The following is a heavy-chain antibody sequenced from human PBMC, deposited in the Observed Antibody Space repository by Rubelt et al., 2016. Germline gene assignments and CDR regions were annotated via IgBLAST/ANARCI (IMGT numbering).Heavy chain of an antibody. CDR3: ARDFAAAMVDY. V-gene: IGHV3-48*04. Sequence: EVQLLESGGGLVQPGGSLRLSCAASGFTFSNYAMIWVRQAPGRGLEWVSYISSSGSTIYYADSVKGRLPIARDNAKNSQYLQMNSLRAEDTAVYYCARDFAAAMVDYWGQGTLVTVSS. D-gene: IGHD5-18*01. CDR2: ISSSGSTI. CDR1: GFTFSNYA. J-gene: IGHJ4*02.